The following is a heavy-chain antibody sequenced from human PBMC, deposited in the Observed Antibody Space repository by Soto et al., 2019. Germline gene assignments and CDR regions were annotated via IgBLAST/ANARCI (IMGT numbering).Heavy chain of an antibody. J-gene: IGHJ4*02. D-gene: IGHD6-6*01. CDR1: GFSLSTSGVG. V-gene: IGHV2-5*01. Sequence: QITLKESGPTLVNPTQTLTLTCTFSGFSLSTSGVGVGWIRQPPGKALEWLALIYWNDDKRYSPSLKSRLTITKDTAKNQVVLTMPNMDPVDTATYYCAHLVPSTPLAARYFDYWGQGTLVTVSS. CDR3: AHLVPSTPLAARYFDY. CDR2: IYWNDDK.